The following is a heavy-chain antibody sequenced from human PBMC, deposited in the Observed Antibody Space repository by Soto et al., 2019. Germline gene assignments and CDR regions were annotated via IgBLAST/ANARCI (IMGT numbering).Heavy chain of an antibody. Sequence: GGSLRLSCAASGFTFSDYYMTWIRQAPGKGLEWVSYISSSGSGIYYPDSVKGRFTISRDNAKKSLYLQMNSLRAEDTAVYYCAREMYSGSLRAPFDYWGQGTLVTVSS. J-gene: IGHJ4*02. CDR1: GFTFSDYY. CDR3: AREMYSGSLRAPFDY. D-gene: IGHD1-26*01. CDR2: ISSSGSGI. V-gene: IGHV3-11*04.